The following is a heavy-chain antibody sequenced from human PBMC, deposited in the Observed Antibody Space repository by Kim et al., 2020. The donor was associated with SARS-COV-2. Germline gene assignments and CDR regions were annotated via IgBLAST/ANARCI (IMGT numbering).Heavy chain of an antibody. CDR2: ISYDGSNK. V-gene: IGHV3-30*04. CDR3: ARAPDYNYYGMDV. CDR1: GFTFSSYA. J-gene: IGHJ6*02. Sequence: GGSLRLSCAASGFTFSSYAMHWVRQAPGKRLEWVAVISYDGSNKYYADSVKGRFTISRDNSKNTLYLQMNSLRAEDTAVYYCARAPDYNYYGMDVWGQGT.